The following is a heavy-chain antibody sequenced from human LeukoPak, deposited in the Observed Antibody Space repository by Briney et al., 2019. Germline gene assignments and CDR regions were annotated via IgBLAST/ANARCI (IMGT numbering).Heavy chain of an antibody. Sequence: KPGGSLRLSCAASGFTVSSNYMSWVRQAPGKGLEWVSLIYGDDNTYYADSVKGRFTISRDNSRNTLYLQMNSLRVEDTAVYYCAKDGLWHYGMDVWGQGTTVTVSS. CDR2: IYGDDNT. CDR1: GFTVSSNY. J-gene: IGHJ6*02. V-gene: IGHV3-66*01. D-gene: IGHD5-18*01. CDR3: AKDGLWHYGMDV.